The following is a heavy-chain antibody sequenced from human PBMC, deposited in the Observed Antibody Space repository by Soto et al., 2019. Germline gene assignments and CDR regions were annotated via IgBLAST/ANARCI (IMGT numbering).Heavy chain of an antibody. J-gene: IGHJ2*01. CDR2: IDYGETD. V-gene: IGHV4-31*03. CDR3: ARWKRCSWYFDL. Sequence: QVHLLESGPGVVKPSETLSLTCTVSGGSMNRGGDYWHWFRQPPGKGLEWIGNIDYGETDKYNLSLKSRLTDSADTSKYQFSLKLNSVTAANTAVYYCARWKRCSWYFDLWCRGSLFAVSS. CDR1: GGSMNRGGDY. D-gene: IGHD1-1*01.